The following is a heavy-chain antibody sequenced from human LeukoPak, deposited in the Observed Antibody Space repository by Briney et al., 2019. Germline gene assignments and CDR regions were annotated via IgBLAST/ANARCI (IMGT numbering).Heavy chain of an antibody. V-gene: IGHV3-23*01. CDR1: GFTFSSYA. CDR2: ISGSGGST. J-gene: IGHJ3*02. Sequence: VESLRLSCAASGFTFSSYAMSWVRQAPGRGLEWVSAISGSGGSTYYADSVKGRFTISRDNSKNTLYLQMNSLRAEDTAVYYCAKEPFSSGPLRAFDIWGQGTMVTVSS. CDR3: AKEPFSSGPLRAFDI. D-gene: IGHD3-22*01.